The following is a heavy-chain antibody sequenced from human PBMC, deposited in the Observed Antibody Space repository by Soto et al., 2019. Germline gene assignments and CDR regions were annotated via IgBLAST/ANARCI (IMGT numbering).Heavy chain of an antibody. CDR3: ARGLQYCSSTSCYLLSLNAFDI. D-gene: IGHD2-2*01. CDR1: GFTFSSYA. V-gene: IGHV3-30-3*01. Sequence: PGGSLRLSCAASGFTFSSYAMHWVRQAPGKGLEWVAVISYDGSNKYYADSVKGRFTISRDNSKNTLYLQMNSLRAEDTAVYYCARGLQYCSSTSCYLLSLNAFDIWGQGTMVTVSS. CDR2: ISYDGSNK. J-gene: IGHJ3*02.